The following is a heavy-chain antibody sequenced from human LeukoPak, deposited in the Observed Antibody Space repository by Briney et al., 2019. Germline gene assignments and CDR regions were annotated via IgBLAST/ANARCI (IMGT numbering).Heavy chain of an antibody. V-gene: IGHV3-7*01. D-gene: IGHD3-16*02. CDR2: IKQDGSEK. CDR3: ARAASRVEDYVWGSYRHGVPYYFDY. CDR1: GFTFSSYW. J-gene: IGHJ4*02. Sequence: GGSLRLSCAASGFTFSSYWMSWVRQAPGKGLEWVANIKQDGSEKYYVDSVKGRFTISRDNAKNSLYLQMNSLRAEDTAVYYCARAASRVEDYVWGSYRHGVPYYFDYWGQGTLVTVSS.